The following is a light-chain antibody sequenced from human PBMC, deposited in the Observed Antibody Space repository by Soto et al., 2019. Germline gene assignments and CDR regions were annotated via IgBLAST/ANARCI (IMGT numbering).Light chain of an antibody. Sequence: DIQMTQSPSSLSASVGDRVTITCQASQDIRHYLNWYQLKPGKAPKLLIYDASNLETGVPSRFSGRGSGTDVTFTISSLQPEDIATYDCQQYEDLLLAFGGGTKVEIK. CDR3: QQYEDLLLA. J-gene: IGKJ4*01. V-gene: IGKV1-33*01. CDR2: DAS. CDR1: QDIRHY.